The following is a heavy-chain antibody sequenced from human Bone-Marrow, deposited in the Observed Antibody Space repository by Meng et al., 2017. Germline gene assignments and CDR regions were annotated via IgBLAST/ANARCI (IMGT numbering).Heavy chain of an antibody. D-gene: IGHD4-11*01. V-gene: IGHV4-34*01. CDR3: ARGPTTMAHDFDY. CDR1: CRSCSYNY. CDR2: INNSVST. Sequence: PSEIRCLSCVVSCRSCSYNYWSWIRPRPVKWLGRIGEINNSVSTNYTPSLERRATISVDTSQNNLSLKLSSVTAADSAVYYCARGPTTMAHDFDYWGQGTLVTVSS. J-gene: IGHJ4*02.